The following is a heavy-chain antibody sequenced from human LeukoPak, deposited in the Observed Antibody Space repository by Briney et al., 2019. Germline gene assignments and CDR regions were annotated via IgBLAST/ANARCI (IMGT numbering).Heavy chain of an antibody. CDR2: ISTGGST. J-gene: IGHJ4*02. CDR3: ARDGSSSWPFDF. D-gene: IGHD6-13*01. CDR1: GGSISSGSYY. V-gene: IGHV4-61*02. Sequence: PSQTLSLTCTVSGGSISSGSYYWNWVRQPAGEGLEWIGRISTGGSTDYNPSLESRLTMSVDTSKNQFSLRLSSVTAADTAVYYCARDGSSSWPFDFWGQGTLVAVSS.